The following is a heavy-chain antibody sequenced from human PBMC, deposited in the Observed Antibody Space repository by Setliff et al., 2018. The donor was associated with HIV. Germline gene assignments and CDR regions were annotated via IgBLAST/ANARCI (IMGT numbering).Heavy chain of an antibody. V-gene: IGHV4-59*01. Sequence: SETLSLTCTVSGGSISSYYWGWIRQPPGRGLEWIGYIYYSGSTNYNPSLKSRVTISVDTSKNQFSLKLSSVTAADTAVYYCASPRSGTHRGHYYYYMDVWGKGTTVTVSS. CDR2: IYYSGST. J-gene: IGHJ6*03. D-gene: IGHD3-10*01. CDR1: GGSISSYY. CDR3: ASPRSGTHRGHYYYYMDV.